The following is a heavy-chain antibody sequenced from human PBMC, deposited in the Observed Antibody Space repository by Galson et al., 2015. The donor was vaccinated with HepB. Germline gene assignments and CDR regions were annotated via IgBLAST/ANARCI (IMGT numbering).Heavy chain of an antibody. CDR3: ARDGPGGGCSSTSCYAWHYYYMDV. CDR1: GGTFSSYA. CDR2: IIPILGIA. V-gene: IGHV1-69*10. Sequence: SVKVSCKASGGTFSSYAISWVRQAPGQGLEWMGGIIPILGIANYAQKFQGRVTITADKSTSTAYMELSSLRSEDTAVYYCARDGPGGGCSSTSCYAWHYYYMDVWGKGTTVTVSS. J-gene: IGHJ6*03. D-gene: IGHD2-2*01.